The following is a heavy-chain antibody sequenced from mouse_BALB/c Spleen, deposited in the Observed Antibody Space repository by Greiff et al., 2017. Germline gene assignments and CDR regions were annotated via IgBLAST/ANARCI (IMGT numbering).Heavy chain of an antibody. CDR1: GFSLTSYD. Sequence: QVQLKESGPGLVAPSQSLSITCTVSGFSLTSYDISWIRQPPGKGLEWLGVIWTGGGTNYNSAFMSRLSISKDNSKSQVFLKMNSLQTDDTAIYYCVRVYGNGWYFDVWGAGTTVTVSS. J-gene: IGHJ1*01. CDR2: IWTGGGT. D-gene: IGHD2-1*01. V-gene: IGHV2-9-2*01. CDR3: VRVYGNGWYFDV.